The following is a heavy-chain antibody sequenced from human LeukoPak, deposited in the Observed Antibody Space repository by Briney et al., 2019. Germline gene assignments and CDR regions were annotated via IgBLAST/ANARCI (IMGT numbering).Heavy chain of an antibody. CDR2: ISYDGSNK. CDR1: GFTFSSYA. CDR3: ARAVDTTMLSIDS. Sequence: GGSLRLSCAASGFTFSSYAIHWVRQAPGKGLEWMAVISYDGSNKYYADSVKGRFTISRDNSKNTLYLQMNSLRAEDTAVYYCARAVDTTMLSIDSWGQGSLVTVSS. D-gene: IGHD5-18*01. V-gene: IGHV3-30*03. J-gene: IGHJ4*02.